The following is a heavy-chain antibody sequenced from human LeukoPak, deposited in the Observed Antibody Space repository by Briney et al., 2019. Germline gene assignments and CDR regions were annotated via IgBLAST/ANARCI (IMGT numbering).Heavy chain of an antibody. Sequence: GGSLRLSCAASGFTFSGCWMTWVRQAPGKGLEWVAVISYDGSNKYYADSVKGRYTISRDNSKNTLYLQMNSLRAEDTAVYYCARDGGSGSYGPDYWGQGTLVTVSS. CDR3: ARDGGSGSYGPDY. V-gene: IGHV3-30-3*01. CDR2: ISYDGSNK. D-gene: IGHD3-10*01. J-gene: IGHJ4*02. CDR1: GFTFSGCW.